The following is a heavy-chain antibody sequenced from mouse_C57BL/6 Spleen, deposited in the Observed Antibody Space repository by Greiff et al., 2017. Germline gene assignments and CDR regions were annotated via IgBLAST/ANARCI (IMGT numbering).Heavy chain of an antibody. CDR3: ARGDLNGSSHYFDY. V-gene: IGHV1-50*01. CDR2: IYPADGDT. Sequence: QVQLQQPGAELVKPGASVKLSCKASGYTFTSYWMPWVKQRPGQGLEWIGEIYPADGDTNYNQKFKSKATLTVDTSSSTAYMPHSSLTSEDSAVYDCARGDLNGSSHYFDYRGQGTTLTVSS. CDR1: GYTFTSYW. D-gene: IGHD1-1*01. J-gene: IGHJ2*01.